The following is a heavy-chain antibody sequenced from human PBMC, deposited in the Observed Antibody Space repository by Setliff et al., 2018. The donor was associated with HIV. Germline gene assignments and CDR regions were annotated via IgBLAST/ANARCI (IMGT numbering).Heavy chain of an antibody. CDR1: GFPFSTYW. J-gene: IGHJ4*02. CDR2: IKADGSEK. CDR3: ARGHYSSSSG. V-gene: IGHV3-7*03. Sequence: PGGSLRLSCVASGFPFSTYWMNWVRQAPGKGLEWVANIKADGSEKHYVDSVRGRFTISRDNAKNSLFLQMNSLRVEDTAVYYCARGHYSSSSGWGQGTLVTVSS. D-gene: IGHD6-6*01.